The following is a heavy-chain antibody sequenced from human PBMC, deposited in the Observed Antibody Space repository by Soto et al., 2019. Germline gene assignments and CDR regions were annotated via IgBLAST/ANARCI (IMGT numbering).Heavy chain of an antibody. Sequence: QVQRVESGGGVVQPGRSLRLSCAASGFTFSRYGMHWVRQAPGKGLEWVAVIWYDGSNKYYADSVKGRFTISRDNSKNTLDLQMNSLRAEDTAVYYCARGGTEQWLGPPDYWGQGTLVTVSS. CDR1: GFTFSRYG. CDR2: IWYDGSNK. D-gene: IGHD6-19*01. J-gene: IGHJ4*02. V-gene: IGHV3-33*01. CDR3: ARGGTEQWLGPPDY.